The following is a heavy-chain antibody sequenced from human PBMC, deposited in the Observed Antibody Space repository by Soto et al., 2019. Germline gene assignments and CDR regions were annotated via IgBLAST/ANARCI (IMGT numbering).Heavy chain of an antibody. J-gene: IGHJ5*02. CDR1: GGSISSRSYY. CDR3: ARSYYSFTYYYWFDI. CDR2: LYYSGTT. V-gene: IGHV4-39*01. Sequence: QLQLQESGPGLVKPSETLSLTCTVSGGSISSRSYYWGWIRQPPGKGLEWIGILYYSGTTYYNPSPKSRVTISVATSKTQFTLKLTSVTAADTAVYYCARSYYSFTYYYWFDIGGQGTLVTVSS. D-gene: IGHD3-10*01.